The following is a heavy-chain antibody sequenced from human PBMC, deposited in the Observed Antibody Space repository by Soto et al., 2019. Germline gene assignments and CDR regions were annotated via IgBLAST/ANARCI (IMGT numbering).Heavy chain of an antibody. CDR2: IIPIFGTA. Sequence: SVKVSCKASGGTFSSYAISWVRQAPGQGLEWMGGIIPIFGTANYAEKFQGRVTITADESTSTAYMELSSLRSEDTAVYYCASSECFWSGYYLQKQRYGMDVWGQGTTVTVSS. CDR3: ASSECFWSGYYLQKQRYGMDV. D-gene: IGHD3-3*01. J-gene: IGHJ6*02. V-gene: IGHV1-69*13. CDR1: GGTFSSYA.